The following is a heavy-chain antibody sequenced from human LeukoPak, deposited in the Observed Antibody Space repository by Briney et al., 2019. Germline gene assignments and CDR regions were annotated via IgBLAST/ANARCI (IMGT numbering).Heavy chain of an antibody. CDR1: GYTFTGYY. J-gene: IGHJ4*02. V-gene: IGHV1-18*04. CDR2: ISTYNGNT. CDR3: AKDALAVTPLDY. Sequence: ASVKVSCKASGYTFTGYYMHWVRQAPGQGLEWLGWISTYNGNTNYAQKFQGRVSMTTDTSTSTAYMELRSLSSDDTAVYYCAKDALAVTPLDYWGQGTLVTVSS. D-gene: IGHD6-19*01.